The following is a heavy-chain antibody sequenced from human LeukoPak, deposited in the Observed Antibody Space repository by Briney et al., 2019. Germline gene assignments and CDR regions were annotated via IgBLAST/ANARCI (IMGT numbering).Heavy chain of an antibody. V-gene: IGHV3-48*02. J-gene: IGHJ5*02. CDR2: ISSTGTTM. D-gene: IGHD2-15*01. CDR3: AVEGYCSGGSCYTNWFDP. Sequence: GGSLRLSCAASGFTSSSYSMNWVRQAPGKGLDWVSYISSTGTTMYYADSVKGRFTISRDNAKNSLYLQMNSLRDEDTAVYYCAVEGYCSGGSCYTNWFDPWGQGTLITVSS. CDR1: GFTSSSYS.